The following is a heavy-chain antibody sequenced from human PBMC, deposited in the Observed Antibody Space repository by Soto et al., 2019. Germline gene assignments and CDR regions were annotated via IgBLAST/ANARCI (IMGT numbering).Heavy chain of an antibody. V-gene: IGHV1-8*01. Sequence: QVQLVQSGAEVKKPGASVKVSCKASGYTFTSYDINWVRQATGKGLVGMGWMNPKSGNTAYAQKFLGRVTMTRNTSISTAYMELSSLRSEDTAVYYCARERTRGFDPWGQGTLVTVSS. J-gene: IGHJ5*02. CDR2: MNPKSGNT. CDR1: GYTFTSYD. CDR3: ARERTRGFDP.